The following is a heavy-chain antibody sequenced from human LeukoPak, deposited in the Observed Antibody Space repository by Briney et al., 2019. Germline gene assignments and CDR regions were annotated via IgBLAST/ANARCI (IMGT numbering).Heavy chain of an antibody. Sequence: GGSLRLSCAASGFTFSSYGMSWVRQAPGKGLEWVSAISGSGGSTYYADSVKGRFTISRDNSKNTLYLQMNSLRAEDTAVYYCAKDTSGYSYGPFDYWGQGTLVTVSS. CDR2: ISGSGGST. CDR1: GFTFSSYG. V-gene: IGHV3-23*01. CDR3: AKDTSGYSYGPFDY. D-gene: IGHD5-18*01. J-gene: IGHJ4*02.